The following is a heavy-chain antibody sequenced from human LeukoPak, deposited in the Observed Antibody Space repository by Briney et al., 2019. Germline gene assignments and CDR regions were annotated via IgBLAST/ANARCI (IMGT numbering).Heavy chain of an antibody. CDR1: GGSISSYY. Sequence: SETLSLTCTVSGGSISSYYWSWIRQPPGKGLEWIGYIYYSGSTNYNPSLKSRVTISVDTSKNQFSLKLSSVTAADTAVYYCARYSYCSSTSCYSPNFDYWGQGTLVTVSS. V-gene: IGHV4-59*01. CDR3: ARYSYCSSTSCYSPNFDY. D-gene: IGHD2-2*01. CDR2: IYYSGST. J-gene: IGHJ4*02.